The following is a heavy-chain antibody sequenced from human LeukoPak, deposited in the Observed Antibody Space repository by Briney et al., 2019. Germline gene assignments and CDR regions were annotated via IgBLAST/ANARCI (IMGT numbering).Heavy chain of an antibody. CDR1: GFTFTNFG. Sequence: GTSLRLSCAASGFTFTNFGLDWVRQTPDKGLEWLAIIWFDGSKTYYADSVRGRFTISRDDSKNMVYLQMNSLRGEDTAVYYCARDWAGITGSGIDYWGQGTLVTVSS. CDR3: ARDWAGITGSGIDY. D-gene: IGHD1-20*01. V-gene: IGHV3-33*01. CDR2: IWFDGSKT. J-gene: IGHJ4*02.